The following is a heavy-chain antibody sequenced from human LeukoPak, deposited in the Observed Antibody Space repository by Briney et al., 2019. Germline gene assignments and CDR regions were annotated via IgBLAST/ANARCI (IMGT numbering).Heavy chain of an antibody. V-gene: IGHV3-48*03. Sequence: GGSLRLSCEASGFIFNSYEMIWVRQAPGKGLEWVSHISSSGSSIHHADSVKGRFTISRDNGKNSVFLQMNSLRAEDTAVYYCARAQIAELGTGNFDYWGLGILVSVSS. J-gene: IGHJ4*02. D-gene: IGHD6-19*01. CDR2: ISSSGSSI. CDR3: ARAQIAELGTGNFDY. CDR1: GFIFNSYE.